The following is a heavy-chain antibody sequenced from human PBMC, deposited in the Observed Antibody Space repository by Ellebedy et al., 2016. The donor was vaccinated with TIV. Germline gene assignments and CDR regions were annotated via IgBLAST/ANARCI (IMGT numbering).Heavy chain of an antibody. Sequence: ASVKVSXKASGYTFTIYGISWVRHAPGQGLEWMGWISPYNNNTNYAQKVQGRVTMTTDTSTSTAYMELRSLRSDDTAVYYCARRDPKAVAGTAFDYWGQGTLVTVSS. J-gene: IGHJ4*02. D-gene: IGHD6-19*01. V-gene: IGHV1-18*01. CDR2: ISPYNNNT. CDR1: GYTFTIYG. CDR3: ARRDPKAVAGTAFDY.